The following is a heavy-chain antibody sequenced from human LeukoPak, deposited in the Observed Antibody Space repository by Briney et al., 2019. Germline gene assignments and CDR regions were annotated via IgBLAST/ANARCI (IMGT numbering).Heavy chain of an antibody. J-gene: IGHJ6*03. D-gene: IGHD3-22*01. V-gene: IGHV4-34*01. Sequence: SETLSLTCAVYGGSFSAYYWSWIRQPPGKGLEWIGEINHSGSTNYNPSLRSRVTISVGTSKNQFSLKLSSVTAADTAVYYCARGPRYYYDSSGYSYYYYYYMDVWGKGTTVTVSS. CDR3: ARGPRYYYDSSGYSYYYYYYMDV. CDR2: INHSGST. CDR1: GGSFSAYY.